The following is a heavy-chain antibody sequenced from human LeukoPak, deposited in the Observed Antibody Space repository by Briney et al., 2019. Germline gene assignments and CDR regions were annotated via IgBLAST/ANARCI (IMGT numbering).Heavy chain of an antibody. CDR1: GGSISSYY. CDR3: ARGNIISYCSGGSCSLDY. J-gene: IGHJ4*02. V-gene: IGHV4-4*07. Sequence: SDTLSLTCTVSGGSISSYYWSWIRQPAGKGLEWIGRIYTSGSTNYNPSLKSRVTMSVDTSKNQFSLKLSSVTAADTAVYYCARGNIISYCSGGSCSLDYWGQGTLVTVSS. D-gene: IGHD2-15*01. CDR2: IYTSGST.